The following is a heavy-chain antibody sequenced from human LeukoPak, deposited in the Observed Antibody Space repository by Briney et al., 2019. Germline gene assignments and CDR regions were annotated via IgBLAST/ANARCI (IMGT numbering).Heavy chain of an antibody. CDR3: ARDSLYSFDP. J-gene: IGHJ5*02. D-gene: IGHD6-13*01. CDR2: IYYTGST. CDR1: SGSIGSYY. V-gene: IGHV4-59*12. Sequence: PSETLSLTCTVSSGSIGSYYWSWIRQPPGKGLEWIGYIYYTGSTYYNPSLKSRVTISVDTSKNQFSLKLSSVTAADTAVYYCARDSLYSFDPWGQGTLVTVSS.